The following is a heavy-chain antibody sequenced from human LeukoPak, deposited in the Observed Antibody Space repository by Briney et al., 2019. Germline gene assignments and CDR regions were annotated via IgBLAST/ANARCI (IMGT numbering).Heavy chain of an antibody. V-gene: IGHV3-30-3*01. J-gene: IGHJ4*02. CDR2: TSDDGSAK. D-gene: IGHD4-17*01. CDR1: GFTFSSYA. Sequence: PGGSLRLSCAASGFTFSSYAMHWVRQAPGKGLQWLALTSDDGSAKYHADSVKGRFTISRDNSQNTLYLQMNSLRADETAIYYCARAPGGFHGDYSPIAYWGQGTLVTVSS. CDR3: ARAPGGFHGDYSPIAY.